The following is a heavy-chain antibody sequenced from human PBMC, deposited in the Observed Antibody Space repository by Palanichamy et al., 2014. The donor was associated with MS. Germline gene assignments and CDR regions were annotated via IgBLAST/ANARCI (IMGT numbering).Heavy chain of an antibody. J-gene: IGHJ1*01. CDR3: ATERGIGIVGATLEH. Sequence: EVQLVESGGGLVQPGGSLRLSCAASGFTFSSYSMHWVRQAPGKGLEYVSSINSNGIYTYYANSLRGRFTISRDNSKNTLYLQMGSLRAEDMAVYYCATERGIGIVGATLEHWGQGALVTVSS. D-gene: IGHD1-26*01. V-gene: IGHV3-64*01. CDR2: INSNGIYT. CDR1: GFTFSSYS.